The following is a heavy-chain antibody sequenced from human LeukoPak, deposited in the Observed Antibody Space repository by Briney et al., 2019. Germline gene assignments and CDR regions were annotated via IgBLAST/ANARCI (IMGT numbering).Heavy chain of an antibody. CDR2: ISGSGGRT. D-gene: IGHD4-17*01. J-gene: IGHJ4*02. Sequence: PGGSLRLSCAASGFTFSSYAMSWVRQAPGKGLEWVSAISGSGGRTYYADSVKGRFTISRDNSKNTLYLQMNSLRAEDTAVYYCAKDSATVTTFLLDYWGQGTLVTVSS. CDR1: GFTFSSYA. V-gene: IGHV3-23*01. CDR3: AKDSATVTTFLLDY.